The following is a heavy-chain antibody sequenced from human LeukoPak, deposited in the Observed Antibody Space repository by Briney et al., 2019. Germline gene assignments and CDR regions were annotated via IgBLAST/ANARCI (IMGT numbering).Heavy chain of an antibody. Sequence: SETLSLTCIVSGGSISSSSYYWGWIRRPPGKGLEWIGSIYYSGSTYYNPSLKSRVTISVDTSKNQFSLKLSSVTAADTAVYYCARLYTSHRPDYFDYWGQGTLVTVSS. V-gene: IGHV4-39*01. CDR3: ARLYTSHRPDYFDY. D-gene: IGHD2-2*02. J-gene: IGHJ4*02. CDR1: GGSISSSSYY. CDR2: IYYSGST.